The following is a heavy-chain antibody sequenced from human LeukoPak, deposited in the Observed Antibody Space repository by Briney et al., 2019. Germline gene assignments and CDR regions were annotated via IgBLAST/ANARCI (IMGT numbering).Heavy chain of an antibody. CDR1: GFTFSSYS. CDR3: AELGITMIGGV. CDR2: TSTSSIYI. J-gene: IGHJ6*04. V-gene: IGHV3-21*01. Sequence: GGSLRLSCAASGFTFSSYSMNWVRQAPGKGLEWVSSTSTSSIYIYYADSVKGRFTISRDNAKNSLYLQMNSLRAEDTAVYYCAELGITMIGGVWGKGTTVTISS. D-gene: IGHD3-10*02.